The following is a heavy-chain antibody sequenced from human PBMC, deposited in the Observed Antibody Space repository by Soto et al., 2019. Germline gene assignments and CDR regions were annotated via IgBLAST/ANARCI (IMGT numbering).Heavy chain of an antibody. Sequence: QVQLQQWGAGLLKPSETLSLTCAVYGGSFSGYSWSWIRQPPGKGLEWIGEINHSGRTNYNPSLRSRVTLSVNTSKSQFSLKLSSATAADTAVYYCARGPLNLAVAGPGEGFDCWGQGTLVTVSS. CDR2: INHSGRT. CDR1: GGSFSGYS. J-gene: IGHJ4*02. D-gene: IGHD6-19*01. V-gene: IGHV4-34*01. CDR3: ARGPLNLAVAGPGEGFDC.